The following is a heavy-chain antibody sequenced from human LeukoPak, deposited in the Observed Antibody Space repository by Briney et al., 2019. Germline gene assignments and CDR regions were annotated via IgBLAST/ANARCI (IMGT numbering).Heavy chain of an antibody. D-gene: IGHD3-9*01. Sequence: PSETLSLTCAVYGGSFSGYYWSWIRQPPGKGLEWTGEINHSGSTNYNPSLKSRVTISVDTSKNQFSLKLSSVTAADTAVYYCARDILTGYPFDYWGQGTLVTVSS. V-gene: IGHV4-34*01. J-gene: IGHJ4*02. CDR3: ARDILTGYPFDY. CDR2: INHSGST. CDR1: GGSFSGYY.